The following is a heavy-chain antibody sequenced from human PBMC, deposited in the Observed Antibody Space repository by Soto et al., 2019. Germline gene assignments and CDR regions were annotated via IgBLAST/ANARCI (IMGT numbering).Heavy chain of an antibody. J-gene: IGHJ4*02. CDR1: GGSFSGYY. CDR3: ARDKITGLFDY. Sequence: QVQLQQWGAGLLKPSDTLSLTCAVYGGSFSGYYWTWIRQPPGTGLEWIGEINHSGSANYHPSLKSRVTISVDTSKNQFSLKLSSVTVADTAVYYWARDKITGLFDYWGQGTLVTVSS. D-gene: IGHD2-8*02. V-gene: IGHV4-34*01. CDR2: INHSGSA.